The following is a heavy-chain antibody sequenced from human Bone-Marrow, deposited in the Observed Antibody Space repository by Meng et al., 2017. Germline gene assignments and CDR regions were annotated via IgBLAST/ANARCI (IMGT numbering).Heavy chain of an antibody. CDR1: GGSFSDYY. Sequence: QLQQWGGRLFKPSEPLSLTCVVSGGSFSDYYWSWIRQPPGKGLEWIGEINHSGSTNYNPSLESRATISVDTSQNNLSLKLSSVTAADSAVYYCARGPTKMAHDFDYWGQGTLVTVSS. D-gene: IGHD5-24*01. CDR3: ARGPTKMAHDFDY. J-gene: IGHJ4*02. V-gene: IGHV4-34*01. CDR2: INHSGST.